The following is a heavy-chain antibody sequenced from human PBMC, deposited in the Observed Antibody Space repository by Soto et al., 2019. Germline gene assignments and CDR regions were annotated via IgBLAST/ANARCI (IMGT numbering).Heavy chain of an antibody. J-gene: IGHJ6*03. D-gene: IGHD3-10*01. CDR3: ARHIPYSGSGSYYNRLHYYYYMDV. CDR1: GGSFSGYY. Sequence: PSETLSLTCAVYGGSFSGYYWSWIRQPPGKGLEWIGEINHSGSTNYNPSLKSRVTISVDTSKNQFSLKLSSVTAADTAVYYCARHIPYSGSGSYYNRLHYYYYMDVWGKGTTVTVSS. CDR2: INHSGST. V-gene: IGHV4-34*01.